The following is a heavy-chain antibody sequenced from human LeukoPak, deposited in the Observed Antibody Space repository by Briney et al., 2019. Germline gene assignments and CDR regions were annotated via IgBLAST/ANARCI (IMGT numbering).Heavy chain of an antibody. CDR2: IRYDGSNK. CDR3: AKDQTGSRHSSSWYVLHYFDY. J-gene: IGHJ4*02. Sequence: GRSLRLSCAASGFTFSSYGMHWVRQAPGKGLEWVAFIRYDGSNKYYADSVKGRFTISRDNSKNTLYLQMNSLRAEDTAVYYCAKDQTGSRHSSSWYVLHYFDYWGQGTLVTVSS. D-gene: IGHD6-13*01. V-gene: IGHV3-30*02. CDR1: GFTFSSYG.